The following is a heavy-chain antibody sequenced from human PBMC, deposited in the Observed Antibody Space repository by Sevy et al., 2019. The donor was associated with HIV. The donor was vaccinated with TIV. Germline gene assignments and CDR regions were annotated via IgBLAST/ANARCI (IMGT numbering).Heavy chain of an antibody. J-gene: IGHJ4*02. D-gene: IGHD6-13*01. CDR3: ARGESGYSSSWDY. CDR1: GYTFTGYY. Sequence: ASVKVSCKASGYTFTGYYMHWVRQAPGQGLEWMGWINPNSGGTNYAQKFQGRVTMTRETSISTAYMELSRLSSDDTAGYYCARGESGYSSSWDYWGQGTLVTVSS. V-gene: IGHV1-2*02. CDR2: INPNSGGT.